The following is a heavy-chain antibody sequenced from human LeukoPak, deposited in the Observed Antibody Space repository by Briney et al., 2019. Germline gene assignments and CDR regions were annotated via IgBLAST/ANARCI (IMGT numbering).Heavy chain of an antibody. CDR3: ARSPHISTGENFDY. CDR2: INPNSGGT. D-gene: IGHD3-9*01. CDR1: GYTFTGYY. V-gene: IGHV1-2*02. J-gene: IGHJ4*02. Sequence: ASVKVSYKASGYTFTGYYMHWVRQAPGQGLEWMGWINPNSGGTNYAQKFQGRVTMTRDTSISTAYMELSRLKSDDTAVYYCARSPHISTGENFDYWGQGTLVTVSS.